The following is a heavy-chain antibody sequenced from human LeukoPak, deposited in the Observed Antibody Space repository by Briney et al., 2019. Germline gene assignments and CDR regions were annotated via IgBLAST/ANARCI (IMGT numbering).Heavy chain of an antibody. Sequence: ASVKVSCKASGYTFTSYGISWVRQAPGQGLEWMGWTSAYNGNTNYAQKLQGRVTMTKDTSTSTAYMELRSLRSDDTAVYYCARTPNDYYFDYWGQGTLVTVSS. V-gene: IGHV1-18*01. D-gene: IGHD2-21*02. CDR3: ARTPNDYYFDY. CDR2: TSAYNGNT. J-gene: IGHJ4*02. CDR1: GYTFTSYG.